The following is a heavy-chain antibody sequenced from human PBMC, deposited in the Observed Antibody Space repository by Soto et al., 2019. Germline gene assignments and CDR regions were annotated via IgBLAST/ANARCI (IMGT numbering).Heavy chain of an antibody. Sequence: QLQLQESGPGLVKPSETLSLTCTVSGGSISSSSYYWGWIRQPPGKGLEWIGSIYYSGSTCYNPSLKSRVTISVDTSKNQFSLTLSAVTAADPAVYYCAILSDAMERVKDYYYYYYMDVWGKGTTVTVSS. CDR1: GGSISSSSYY. V-gene: IGHV4-39*01. CDR2: IYYSGST. D-gene: IGHD1-1*01. J-gene: IGHJ6*03. CDR3: AILSDAMERVKDYYYYYYMDV.